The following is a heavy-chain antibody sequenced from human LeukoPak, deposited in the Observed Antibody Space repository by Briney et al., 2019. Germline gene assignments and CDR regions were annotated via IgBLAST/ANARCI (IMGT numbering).Heavy chain of an antibody. CDR2: IYHSGST. CDR3: ARRVEYSKAWDY. CDR1: GGSISSSSYY. Sequence: PSETLSLTCTVSGGSISSSSYYWGWIRQPPGKGLEWIGSIYHSGSTYYNPSLKSRVTISVDTSKNQFSLKLSSVTAADTAVYYCARRVEYSKAWDYWGQGTLVTVSS. J-gene: IGHJ4*02. D-gene: IGHD4-11*01. V-gene: IGHV4-39*07.